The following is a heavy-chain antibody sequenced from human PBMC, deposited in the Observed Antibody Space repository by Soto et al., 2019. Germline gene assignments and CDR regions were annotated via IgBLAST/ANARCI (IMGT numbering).Heavy chain of an antibody. CDR3: AREVVSSARPGYYYYYGMDV. J-gene: IGHJ6*02. CDR1: GFTFSSYW. CDR2: INSDGSST. Sequence: EVQLVESGGGLVQPGGSLRLSCAASGFTFSSYWMHWVRQAPGKGLVWVSRINSDGSSTSYADSVKGRFTISRDNAKNTLYLQMNSLRAEDTAVYYCAREVVSSARPGYYYYYGMDVWGQGTTVTVSS. D-gene: IGHD3-22*01. V-gene: IGHV3-74*01.